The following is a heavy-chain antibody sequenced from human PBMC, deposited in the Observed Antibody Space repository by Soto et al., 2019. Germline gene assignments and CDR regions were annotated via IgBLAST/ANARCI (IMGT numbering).Heavy chain of an antibody. CDR3: ARAARRFFFQAEDGIRGVRSVSAFLLNRSSDL. Sequence: PGKGLDWIVEINHGGSTHYNPSLKSRVTISVDTSKDQFSLKLSSVTAADTAVYYCARAARRFFFQAEDGIRGVRSVSAFLLNRSSDL. D-gene: IGHD3-10*02. CDR2: INHGGST. J-gene: IGHJ2*01. V-gene: IGHV4-34*01.